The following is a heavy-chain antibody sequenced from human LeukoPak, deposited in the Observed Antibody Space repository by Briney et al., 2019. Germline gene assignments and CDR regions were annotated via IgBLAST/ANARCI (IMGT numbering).Heavy chain of an antibody. J-gene: IGHJ4*02. CDR3: ARDDYDSSGYYSTY. CDR1: GGSFSVYY. CDR2: INHSGST. Sequence: SETLSLTCAVYGGSFSVYYWSWIRQPPGKGLEWIGEINHSGSTNYNPSLKSRVTISVDTSKNQFSLKLSSVTAADTAVYYCARDDYDSSGYYSTYWGQGTLVTVSS. D-gene: IGHD3-22*01. V-gene: IGHV4-34*01.